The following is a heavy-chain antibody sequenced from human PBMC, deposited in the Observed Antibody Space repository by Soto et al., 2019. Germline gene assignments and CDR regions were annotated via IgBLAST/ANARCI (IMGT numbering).Heavy chain of an antibody. Sequence: PGGSLRLSCAASGFTFSSYWMHWVRQAPGKGLVWVSRINSDGSSTSYADSVKGRFTISRDNAKNTLYLQMNSLRAEDTAVYYCARELGYCSSTSCIEEGWFDPWGQGTLVTVSS. CDR2: INSDGSST. CDR1: GFTFSSYW. CDR3: ARELGYCSSTSCIEEGWFDP. J-gene: IGHJ5*02. D-gene: IGHD2-2*01. V-gene: IGHV3-74*01.